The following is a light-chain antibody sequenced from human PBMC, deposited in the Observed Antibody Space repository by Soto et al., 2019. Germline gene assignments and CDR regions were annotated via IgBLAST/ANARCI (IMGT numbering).Light chain of an antibody. CDR2: EVT. V-gene: IGLV2-14*01. J-gene: IGLJ2*01. CDR3: SSYTSSSPTVV. Sequence: SALTQPASVSGSPGQSITISCTGTTSDVGGYNYVSWYQQLPGKVPKLMIYEVTNRPSGVSTRFSGSKSGNTASLTISGLQAEDEADYYCSSYTSSSPTVVFGGGTKVTVL. CDR1: TSDVGGYNY.